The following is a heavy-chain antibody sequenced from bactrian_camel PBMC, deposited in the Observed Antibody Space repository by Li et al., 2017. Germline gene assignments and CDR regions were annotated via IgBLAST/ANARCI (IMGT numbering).Heavy chain of an antibody. CDR1: GLQFSVYD. J-gene: IGHJ6*01. CDR2: INQGGET. V-gene: IGHV3S40*01. CDR3: TSDRGGSMTWTPPFGY. D-gene: IGHD1*01. Sequence: VQLVESGGGTVQPGGSLRLSCVASGLQFSVYDMSWVRQAPGKGLEWVSSINQGGETVYLNSLKGRFTIARDNAKNTLYLQMNSLEIEDTAVYYCTSDRGGSMTWTPPFGYWGQGTQVTVS.